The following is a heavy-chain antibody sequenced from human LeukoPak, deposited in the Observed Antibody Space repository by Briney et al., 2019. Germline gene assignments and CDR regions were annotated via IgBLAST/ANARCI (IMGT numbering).Heavy chain of an antibody. Sequence: SETLSLTCSVSGGSIRRSSYYWGWIRQPPGKGLEWVGSFYYSDNTYYNPSLQSRVTISVDTSKNQFSLKLNSVTAADTAVYYCARLSLAAAGIDYWGQGTLVTVSS. CDR1: GGSIRRSSYY. CDR3: ARLSLAAAGIDY. V-gene: IGHV4-39*01. CDR2: FYYSDNT. J-gene: IGHJ4*02. D-gene: IGHD6-13*01.